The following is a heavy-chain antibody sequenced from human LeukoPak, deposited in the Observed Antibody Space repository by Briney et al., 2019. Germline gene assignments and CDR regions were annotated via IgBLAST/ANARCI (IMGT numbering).Heavy chain of an antibody. D-gene: IGHD3-10*01. J-gene: IGHJ4*02. Sequence: PGGSLRLSCEASGLTFTECWMSWIRQAPGKGLEWVSSISSSSSYIYYADSVKGRFTISRDNAKNSLYLQMNSLRAEDTAVYYCARDSSRTYYGSEGDFDYWGQGTLVTVSS. CDR2: ISSSSSYI. CDR3: ARDSSRTYYGSEGDFDY. V-gene: IGHV3-21*01. CDR1: GLTFTECW.